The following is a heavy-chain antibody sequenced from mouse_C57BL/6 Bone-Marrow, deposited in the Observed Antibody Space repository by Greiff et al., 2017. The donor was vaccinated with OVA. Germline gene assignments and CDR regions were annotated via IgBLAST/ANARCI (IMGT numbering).Heavy chain of an antibody. D-gene: IGHD4-1*01. CDR2: IRSKSSNYAT. CDR1: GFTFNTYA. J-gene: IGHJ1*03. V-gene: IGHV10-3*01. CDR3: VRGALTGGYFDV. Sequence: EVQGVESGGGLVQPKGSLKLSCAASGFTFNTYAMHWVRQAPGKGLEWVARIRSKSSNYATYYADSVKDRFTISRDDSQSMLYLQMNNLKTEDTAMDYCVRGALTGGYFDVWGTGTTVTVSS.